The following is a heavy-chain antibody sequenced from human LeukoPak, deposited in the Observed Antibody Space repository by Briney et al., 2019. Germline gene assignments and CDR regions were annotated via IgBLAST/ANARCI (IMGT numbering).Heavy chain of an antibody. CDR3: ARHSGEEWLVSPLDY. CDR2: IYPGDSDT. Sequence: ESLKTSRQGPGYSFTSYWIGWVRQMPGKGLEWMGIIYPGDSDTRYSPSFQGQVTISADNAISTAHLQRSILNASDTAMYYCARHSGEEWLVSPLDYWGQGTLVTVSS. V-gene: IGHV5-51*01. D-gene: IGHD6-19*01. CDR1: GYSFTSYW. J-gene: IGHJ4*02.